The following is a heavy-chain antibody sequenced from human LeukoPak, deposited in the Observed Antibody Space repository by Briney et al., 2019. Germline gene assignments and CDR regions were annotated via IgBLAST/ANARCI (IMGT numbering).Heavy chain of an antibody. CDR1: GFIFRDYW. V-gene: IGHV3-7*01. CDR3: VTSWIRQERDS. J-gene: IGHJ4*02. CDR2: INPDGSSK. Sequence: GGSLRLSCIASGFIFRDYWMRWVRQAPGKGLEWVADINPDGSSKTYVDSVTGPFPISRDNAKQSLYLQMDTLTAEDTAVYYCVTSWIRQERDSWGQGTLVTVSS. D-gene: IGHD1-1*01.